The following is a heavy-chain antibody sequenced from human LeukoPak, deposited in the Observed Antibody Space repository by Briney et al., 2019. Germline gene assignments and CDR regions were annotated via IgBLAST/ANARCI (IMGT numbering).Heavy chain of an antibody. CDR3: ARDLLLYDSSGYYDY. J-gene: IGHJ4*02. V-gene: IGHV1-2*02. CDR2: INPNSGGT. CDR1: GYTFTSNY. Sequence: ASVKVSCKAFGYTFTSNYMHWVRQAPGQGLEWMGWINPNSGGTNYAQKFQGRVTMTRDTSISTAYMELSRLRSDDTAVYYCARDLLLYDSSGYYDYWGQGTLVTVSS. D-gene: IGHD3-22*01.